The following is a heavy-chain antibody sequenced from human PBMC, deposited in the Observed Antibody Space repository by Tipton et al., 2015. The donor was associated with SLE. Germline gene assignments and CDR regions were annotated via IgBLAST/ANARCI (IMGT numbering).Heavy chain of an antibody. J-gene: IGHJ4*02. V-gene: IGHV4-39*02. D-gene: IGHD6-19*01. Sequence: TLSLTCTVSGGSINSSSYYWGWIRQPPGKGLEWIGSIYYSGSTYYNPSLKSRVTISVDTSKNQFSLKLSSVIAADTALYYCARDLDSSGWYYFDYWGQGTLVTVSS. CDR1: GGSINSSSYY. CDR2: IYYSGST. CDR3: ARDLDSSGWYYFDY.